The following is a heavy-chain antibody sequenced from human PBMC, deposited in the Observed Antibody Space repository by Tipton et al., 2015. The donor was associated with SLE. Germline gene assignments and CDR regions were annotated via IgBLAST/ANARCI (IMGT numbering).Heavy chain of an antibody. J-gene: IGHJ3*02. Sequence: SLRLSCAASGFIVSNKFMTWVRQAPGKGLEWISVLYTGGTTYYADSVRGRFTISRDSSKNTLYLQMNSLRDEDTAVYYCATCLASGTYFNYDAFDMWGQRTMVTVSS. CDR2: LYTGGTT. D-gene: IGHD3-10*01. CDR3: ATCLASGTYFNYDAFDM. V-gene: IGHV3-53*01. CDR1: GFIVSNKF.